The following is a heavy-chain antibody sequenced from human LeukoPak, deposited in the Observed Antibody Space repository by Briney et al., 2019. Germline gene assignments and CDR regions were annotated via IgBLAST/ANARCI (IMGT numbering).Heavy chain of an antibody. J-gene: IGHJ3*02. CDR1: GFTFDDYA. CDR3: AKAASTNGIFHDAFDI. CDR2: ISWNSGSI. Sequence: PGRSLRLSCAASGFTFDDYAMHWVRQTPGKGLEWVSGISWNSGSIGYADSVKGRFTISRDNAKNSLYLQMNSLRAEDTALYYCAKAASTNGIFHDAFDIWGQGTIVTVSS. D-gene: IGHD2-2*01. V-gene: IGHV3-9*01.